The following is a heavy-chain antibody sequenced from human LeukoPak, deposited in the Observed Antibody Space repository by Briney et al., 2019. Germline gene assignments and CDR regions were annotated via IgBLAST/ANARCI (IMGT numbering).Heavy chain of an antibody. V-gene: IGHV3-21*06. CDR1: GFTFRKHR. Sequence: GGSLRLSCAASGFTFRKHRMHWVRHTPGKGLEWVASISSSNYYIFYGESVRGRFTISRDNANNSLSLHINSLSAEDTGVYYCARDPVVVVPAATPGTSSYYYYKGLDVWGQGTTVTVSS. J-gene: IGHJ6*02. D-gene: IGHD2-2*01. CDR2: ISSSNYYI. CDR3: ARDPVVVVPAATPGTSSYYYYKGLDV.